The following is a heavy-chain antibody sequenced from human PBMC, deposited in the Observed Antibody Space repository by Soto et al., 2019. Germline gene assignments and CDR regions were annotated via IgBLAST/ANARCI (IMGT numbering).Heavy chain of an antibody. D-gene: IGHD6-19*01. CDR2: IIPIFGTA. CDR1: GGTFSSYA. CDR3: AREKGSEIAVAVYGMDV. V-gene: IGHV1-69*13. Sequence: GASVKVSCKASGGTFSSYAISWVRQAPGQGLEWMGGIIPIFGTANYAQKFQGRVTITADESTSTAYMELSSLRSEDTAVYYCAREKGSEIAVAVYGMDVWGQGATVTVSS. J-gene: IGHJ6*02.